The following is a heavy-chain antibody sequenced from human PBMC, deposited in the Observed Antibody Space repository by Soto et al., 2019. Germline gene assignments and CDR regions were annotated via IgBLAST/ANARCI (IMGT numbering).Heavy chain of an antibody. D-gene: IGHD3-16*02. CDR2: ISGSGGST. CDR3: AKNVDELGSYRFDY. J-gene: IGHJ4*02. CDR1: GFTFSSYA. Sequence: PGGSLRLSCAASGFTFSSYAMSWVRQAPGKGLEWVSAISGSGGSTYYADSVKGRFTISRDNSKDTLYLQMNSLRAEDTAVYYCAKNVDELGSYRFDYWGQGTLVTVSS. V-gene: IGHV3-23*01.